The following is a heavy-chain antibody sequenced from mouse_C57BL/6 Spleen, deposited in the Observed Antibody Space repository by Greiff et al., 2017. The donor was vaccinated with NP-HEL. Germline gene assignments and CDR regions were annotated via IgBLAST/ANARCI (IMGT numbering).Heavy chain of an antibody. J-gene: IGHJ4*01. D-gene: IGHD2-1*01. CDR2: ISSGGDYI. Sequence: EVQRVESGEGLVKPGGSLKLSCAASGFTFSSYAMSWVRQTPEKRLEWVAYISSGGDYIYYADTVKGRFTLSRDNARNTLYLQMSSLKSEDTAMYYCTRAGGNYVGYAMDYWGQGTSVTVSS. V-gene: IGHV5-9-1*02. CDR1: GFTFSSYA. CDR3: TRAGGNYVGYAMDY.